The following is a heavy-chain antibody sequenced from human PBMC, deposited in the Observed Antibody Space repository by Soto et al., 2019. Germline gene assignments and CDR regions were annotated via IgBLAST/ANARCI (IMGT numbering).Heavy chain of an antibody. J-gene: IGHJ4*02. CDR1: VGTFSSYA. Sequence: QVQLVQSGAEVKKPGSSVKVSCKASVGTFSSYAISWVRQAPGQGLEWMGGIIPIFGTANYAEKFQGRVTITADESTSTAYMELSSLRSEDTAVYYCARGEAASSSWYGSRFDYWGQGTLVTVSS. CDR3: ARGEAASSSWYGSRFDY. V-gene: IGHV1-69*01. D-gene: IGHD6-13*01. CDR2: IIPIFGTA.